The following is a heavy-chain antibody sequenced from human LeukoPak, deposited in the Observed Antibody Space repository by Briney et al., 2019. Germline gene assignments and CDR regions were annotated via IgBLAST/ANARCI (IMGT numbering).Heavy chain of an antibody. CDR3: ARLGWGCSSTSCSNY. CDR2: INHSGST. Sequence: SETLSLTCAVYGGSFSGYYWSWIRQPPGKGLEWIGEINHSGSTNYNPSLKSRVTISVDTSKNHFSLKLSSVTAADTAVYYCARLGWGCSSTSCSNYWGQGTLVTVSS. CDR1: GGSFSGYY. J-gene: IGHJ4*02. V-gene: IGHV4-34*01. D-gene: IGHD2-2*01.